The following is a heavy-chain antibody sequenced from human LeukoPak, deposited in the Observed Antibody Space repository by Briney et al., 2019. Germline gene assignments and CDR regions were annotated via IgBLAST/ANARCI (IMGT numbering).Heavy chain of an antibody. J-gene: IGHJ6*03. D-gene: IGHD5-18*01. Sequence: KPSETLSLTCTVSGGSISSYYWSWIRQPPGKGLEWVGYIYYSGSTNYNPSLKSRVTISVDTSKNQFSLKLSSVTAADTAVYYCARRSGYSYGYHYYYYMDVWGKGTTVTVSS. CDR1: GGSISSYY. V-gene: IGHV4-59*01. CDR3: ARRSGYSYGYHYYYYMDV. CDR2: IYYSGST.